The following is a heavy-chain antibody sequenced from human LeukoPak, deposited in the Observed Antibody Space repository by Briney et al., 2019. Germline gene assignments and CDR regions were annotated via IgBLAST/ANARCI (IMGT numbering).Heavy chain of an antibody. J-gene: IGHJ4*02. CDR1: GFTFSSYA. V-gene: IGHV3-30*04. Sequence: GGSLRLSCAASGFTFSSYAIHWVRQAPGKGLEWVAVISHDARNKYYADSVKGRFTISRDNSKNTLYLQMDSLRVEDTAVHYCAREGIYGLDYWGQGTLVTVPS. D-gene: IGHD3-16*01. CDR2: ISHDARNK. CDR3: AREGIYGLDY.